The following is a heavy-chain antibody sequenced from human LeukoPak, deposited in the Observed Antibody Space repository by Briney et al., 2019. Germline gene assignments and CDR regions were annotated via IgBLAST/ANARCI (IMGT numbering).Heavy chain of an antibody. J-gene: IGHJ6*02. CDR1: GGSVTSYY. CDR3: ARGPTNQGYYYYYYGMDV. D-gene: IGHD1-14*01. V-gene: IGHV4-34*01. CDR2: INHSGST. Sequence: SETLSLTCTISGGSVTSYYWSWIRQPPGKGLEWIGGINHSGSTNYNPSLKSRVTISVDTSKNQFSLKLSSVTAADTAVYYCARGPTNQGYYYYYYGMDVWGQGTTVTVSS.